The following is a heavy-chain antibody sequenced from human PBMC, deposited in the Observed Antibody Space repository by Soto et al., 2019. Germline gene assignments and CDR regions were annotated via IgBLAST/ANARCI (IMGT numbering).Heavy chain of an antibody. J-gene: IGHJ3*02. Sequence: ASVKVSCMASGYTFTSCGSSWVRQAPGQGREWMGWISAYYGNTSYAQKLQGRVTMTTDTSTSTAYMELRSPRSDDTAVYYCARAPYSSWSNYDAFYIWGQGTMVTVSS. CDR2: ISAYYGNT. D-gene: IGHD6-13*01. CDR1: GYTFTSCG. CDR3: ARAPYSSWSNYDAFYI. V-gene: IGHV1-18*01.